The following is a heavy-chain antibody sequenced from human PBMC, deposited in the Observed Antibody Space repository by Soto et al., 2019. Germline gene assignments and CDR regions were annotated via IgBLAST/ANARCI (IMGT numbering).Heavy chain of an antibody. CDR1: GGSIRSSSSY. CDR2: IYYSGTT. D-gene: IGHD3-3*02. J-gene: IGHJ4*01. CDR3: ARMTRSSISFYYLDN. V-gene: IGHV4-39*01. Sequence: PSETLSLTCTVSGGSIRSSSSYWGWIRQPPGKALEWIGNIYYSGTTYYNPSLKSPVTMSVDTSKHQFSLNLRSVTAADTAVYYCARMTRSSISFYYLDNWGQGALVTVSS.